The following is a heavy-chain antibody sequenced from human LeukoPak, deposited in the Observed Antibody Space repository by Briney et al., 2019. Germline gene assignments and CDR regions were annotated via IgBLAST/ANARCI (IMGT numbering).Heavy chain of an antibody. J-gene: IGHJ4*02. CDR2: ISSGSTI. CDR3: ARESIAVAGAPFDY. D-gene: IGHD6-19*01. CDR1: GFTFSDYY. V-gene: IGHV3-11*04. Sequence: GGSLRLSCAASGFTFSDYYMSWIRQAPGKGLEWVSYISSGSTIYDADSVKGRFTISGDNAKNSLYLQMNSLRAEDTAVYYCARESIAVAGAPFDYWGQGTLVTVSS.